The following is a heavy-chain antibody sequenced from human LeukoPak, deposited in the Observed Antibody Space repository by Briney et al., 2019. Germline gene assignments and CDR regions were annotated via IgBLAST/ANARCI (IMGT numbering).Heavy chain of an antibody. J-gene: IGHJ6*02. Sequence: ASVKVSCKASGYTFTSYDINWVRQATGQGLEWMGWMNPNSGNTGYAQKFQGRVTMTRNTSISTAYMELSSLRSEDTAVYYCARVGGLRYFDWPYYPYYYYGMDVWGQGTTVTVSS. CDR2: MNPNSGNT. D-gene: IGHD3-9*01. CDR3: ARVGGLRYFDWPYYPYYYYGMDV. CDR1: GYTFTSYD. V-gene: IGHV1-8*01.